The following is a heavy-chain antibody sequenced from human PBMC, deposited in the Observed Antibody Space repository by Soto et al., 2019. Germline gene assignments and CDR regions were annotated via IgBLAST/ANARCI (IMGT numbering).Heavy chain of an antibody. V-gene: IGHV4-59*08. J-gene: IGHJ4*02. CDR1: GGSISSYY. CDR2: IYYSGST. CDR3: ARHSRVAASREYYFDY. D-gene: IGHD6-19*01. Sequence: TSETLSLTCTVSGGSISSYYWSWIRQPPGKGLEWIGYIYYSGSTNYNPSLKSRVTISVDTSKNQFSLKLSSVTAADTAVYYCARHSRVAASREYYFDYWGQGTLVTVSS.